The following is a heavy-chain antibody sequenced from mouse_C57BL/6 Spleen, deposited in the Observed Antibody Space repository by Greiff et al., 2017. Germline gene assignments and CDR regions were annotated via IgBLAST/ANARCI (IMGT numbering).Heavy chain of an antibody. D-gene: IGHD1-1*01. CDR3: ARRDITTVVATDY. V-gene: IGHV1-64*01. J-gene: IGHJ2*01. CDR2: IHPNSGST. Sequence: QVQLQQSGAELVKPGASVKLSCKASGYTFTSYWMHWVKQRPGQGLEWIGMIHPNSGSTNYNEKFKSKATLTVDKSSSTAYMQLSSLTSEDSAVYYCARRDITTVVATDYWGQGTTLTVSS. CDR1: GYTFTSYW.